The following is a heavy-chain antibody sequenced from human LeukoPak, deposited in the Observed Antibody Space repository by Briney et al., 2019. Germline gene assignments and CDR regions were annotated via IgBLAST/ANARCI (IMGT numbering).Heavy chain of an antibody. J-gene: IGHJ6*03. Sequence: GGSLRLSCAASGFTFSSYAMSWVRQAPGKGLEWVSAISGSGGSTYYADSVKGRFTISRDNSKNTLYLQMNSLRAEDTAVYYCAEQLVIPHYYMDVWGKGTTVTVSS. CDR1: GFTFSSYA. CDR2: ISGSGGST. D-gene: IGHD6-13*01. CDR3: AEQLVIPHYYMDV. V-gene: IGHV3-23*01.